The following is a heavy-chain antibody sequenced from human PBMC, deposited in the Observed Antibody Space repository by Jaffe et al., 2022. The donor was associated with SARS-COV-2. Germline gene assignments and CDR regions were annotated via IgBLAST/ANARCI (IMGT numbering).Heavy chain of an antibody. CDR2: IYYSGST. J-gene: IGHJ2*01. V-gene: IGHV4-39*01. CDR3: ARPPYSGYDWDWYFDL. Sequence: QLQLQESGPGLVKPSETLSLTCTVSGGSISSSSYYWGWIRQPPGKGLEWIGSIYYSGSTYYNPSLKSRVTISVDTSKNQFSLKLSSVTAADTAVYYCARPPYSGYDWDWYFDLWGRGTLVTVSS. D-gene: IGHD5-12*01. CDR1: GGSISSSSYY.